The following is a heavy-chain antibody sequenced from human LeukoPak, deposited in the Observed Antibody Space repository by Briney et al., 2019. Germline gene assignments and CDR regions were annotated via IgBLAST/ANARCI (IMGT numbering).Heavy chain of an antibody. CDR3: AKAKRNSDYLFDY. J-gene: IGHJ4*02. Sequence: GGSLRLSCVASGFTFDDYVMHWVRQAPGKGLEWVSSIGWNNDKILYADSVKGRFTISRDNAGRSLFLQMNSLRPEDTAFYYCAKAKRNSDYLFDYWGQGTPVAVSS. V-gene: IGHV3-9*01. CDR1: GFTFDDYV. D-gene: IGHD5-12*01. CDR2: IGWNNDKI.